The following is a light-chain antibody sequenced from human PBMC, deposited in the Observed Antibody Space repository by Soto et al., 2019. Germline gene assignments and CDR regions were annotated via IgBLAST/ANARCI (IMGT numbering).Light chain of an antibody. CDR3: QTWDTGNWV. J-gene: IGLJ3*02. CDR1: SGHSSDA. CDR2: LNSDDSH. V-gene: IGLV4-69*01. Sequence: QSVLTQSPSASASLGASVKLTCTLISGHSSDAIAWHQQQPEQGPRYLMKLNSDDSHSKGDGDPDRFSGSSSGAERYLTISRLQSEDEADYSCQTWDTGNWVFGGGTKLTVL.